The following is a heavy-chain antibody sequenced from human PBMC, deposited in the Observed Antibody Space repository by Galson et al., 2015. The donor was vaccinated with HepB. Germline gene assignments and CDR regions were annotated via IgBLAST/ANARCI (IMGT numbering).Heavy chain of an antibody. CDR2: ISRGSGHDI. V-gene: IGHV3-21*01. J-gene: IGHJ6*02. CDR1: GFTFSGYT. CDR3: ASESPDL. Sequence: SLRLSCAGSGFTFSGYTMNWVRQAPGKGLQWVASISRGSGHDIFYGESVKGRFTISRDNAKNSLYLQMNSLRVEDTGVYYCASESPDLWGQGTTVTVSS.